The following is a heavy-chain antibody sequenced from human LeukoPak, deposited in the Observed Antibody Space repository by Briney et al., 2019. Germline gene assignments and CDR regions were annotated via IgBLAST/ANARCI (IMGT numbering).Heavy chain of an antibody. V-gene: IGHV1-69*13. CDR1: GGIFCSYA. CDR2: IIPIFGTA. D-gene: IGHD2-15*01. CDR3: ARGASWNPPYYYYGMDV. Sequence: ASVKVSCKASGGIFCSYAISWVRQAPGQGLEWMGGIIPIFGTANYAQKFQGRVTITADESTSTAYMELSSLRSEDTAVYYCARGASWNPPYYYYGMDVWGQGTTVTVPS. J-gene: IGHJ6*02.